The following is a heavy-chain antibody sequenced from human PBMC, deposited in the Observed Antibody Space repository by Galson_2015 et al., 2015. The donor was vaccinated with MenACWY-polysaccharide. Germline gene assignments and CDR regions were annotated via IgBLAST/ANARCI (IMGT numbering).Heavy chain of an antibody. J-gene: IGHJ6*02. D-gene: IGHD6-13*01. CDR3: ARAGTRIAAAGTGGYYALDV. CDR2: ISTYSGNT. CDR1: GYPFTSYG. Sequence: SVKVSCKASGYPFTSYGVTWVRQVPGQGLEWMGWISTYSGNTNYTQSLQGRVTLTTETSTRTAYMGLRNLRSDDTATYYCARAGTRIAAAGTGGYYALDVWGQGTTVIVSS. V-gene: IGHV1-18*01.